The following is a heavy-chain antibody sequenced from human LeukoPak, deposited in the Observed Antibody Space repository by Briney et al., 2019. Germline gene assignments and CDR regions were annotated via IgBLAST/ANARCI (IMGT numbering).Heavy chain of an antibody. J-gene: IGHJ4*02. CDR1: GFTFSSYE. CDR2: ISSSGSTI. CDR3: AKDGGRGYSGYDTSFDY. V-gene: IGHV3-48*03. D-gene: IGHD5-12*01. Sequence: GGSLRLSCAASGFTFSSYEMNWVRQAPGKGLEWVSYISSSGSTIYYADSVKGRFTISRDNSKNSLYLQMNSLRAEDTALYYCAKDGGRGYSGYDTSFDYWGQGTLVTVSS.